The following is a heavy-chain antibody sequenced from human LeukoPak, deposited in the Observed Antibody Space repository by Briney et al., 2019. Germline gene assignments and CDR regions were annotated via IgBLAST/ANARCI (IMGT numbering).Heavy chain of an antibody. V-gene: IGHV3-23*01. CDR1: GFTFSSYA. CDR3: AKPPPLRFLEWLFDY. J-gene: IGHJ4*02. D-gene: IGHD3-3*01. Sequence: GSLRLSCAASGFTFSSYAKSWVRQAPGKGLEWVSAISGSGGSTYYADSVKGRFTISRDNSKNTLYLQMNSLRAEDTAVYYCAKPPPLRFLEWLFDYWGQGTLVTVSS. CDR2: ISGSGGST.